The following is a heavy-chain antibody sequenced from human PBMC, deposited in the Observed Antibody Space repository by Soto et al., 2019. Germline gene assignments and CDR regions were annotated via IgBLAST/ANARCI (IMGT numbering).Heavy chain of an antibody. Sequence: SETLCLTCTVSGGSISSYYWSGIRQPPGKGLEWIGYIYYSGSTNYNPSLKSRVTISVDTSKNQFSLKLSSVTAADTAVYYCARHGGYMYYDILTGYSPFDYWGQGTLVTVSS. D-gene: IGHD3-9*01. CDR1: GGSISSYY. CDR2: IYYSGST. J-gene: IGHJ4*02. V-gene: IGHV4-59*08. CDR3: ARHGGYMYYDILTGYSPFDY.